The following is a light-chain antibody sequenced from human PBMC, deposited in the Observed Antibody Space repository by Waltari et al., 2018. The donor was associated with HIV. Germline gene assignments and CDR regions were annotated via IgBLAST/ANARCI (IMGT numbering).Light chain of an antibody. V-gene: IGLV1-44*01. J-gene: IGLJ2*01. CDR3: ASWDDSLSALL. CDR2: SDN. CDR1: SSNIGSNA. Sequence: QSVLTQPPSASGPPGQRVTIPCSGISSNIGSNAVNWFQHLSGTAPRLLIHSDNQRPSGVPDRVSGSKSGTSASLAITGLQSEDEAVYYCASWDDSLSALLFGGGTRLTVL.